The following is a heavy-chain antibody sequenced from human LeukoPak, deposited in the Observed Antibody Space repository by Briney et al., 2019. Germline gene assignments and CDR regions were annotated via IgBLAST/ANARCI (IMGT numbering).Heavy chain of an antibody. CDR2: IYHSGST. D-gene: IGHD6-13*01. J-gene: IGHJ6*03. CDR3: ARLAGKPHYYYYYMDV. Sequence: SETLSLTCAVSGYSISSGYYWGWIRQPPGKGLEWIGSIYHSGSTYYNPSLKSRVTISVDTSKNQFSLKLSSVTAADTAVYYCARLAGKPHYYYYYMDVWGKGTTVTVSS. CDR1: GYSISSGYY. V-gene: IGHV4-38-2*01.